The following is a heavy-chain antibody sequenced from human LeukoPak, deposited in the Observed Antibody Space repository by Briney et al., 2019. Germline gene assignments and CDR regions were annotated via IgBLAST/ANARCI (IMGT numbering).Heavy chain of an antibody. CDR2: ISYDGSNK. CDR1: GFTFSSYG. J-gene: IGHJ4*02. V-gene: IGHV3-30*18. Sequence: GGSLRLSCAASGFTFSSYGMHWVRQAPGKGLEWVAVISYDGSNKYYADSVKGRFTIPRDNSKNTLYLQMNSLRAEDTAVYYCAKIGGSSSGWLISDYYFDYWGQGTLVTVSS. D-gene: IGHD6-19*01. CDR3: AKIGGSSSGWLISDYYFDY.